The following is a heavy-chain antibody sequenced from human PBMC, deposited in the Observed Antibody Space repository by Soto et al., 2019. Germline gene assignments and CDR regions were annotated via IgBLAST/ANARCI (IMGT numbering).Heavy chain of an antibody. Sequence: EVQLVQSGAEVKKPGESLKISCKGSGYSFTSYWIGWVRQMPGKGLEWMGIIYPGDSDTRYSPSFQGQVTISADKSISTAYLQWSSLKASDTAMYYCARATMVRGVENKHDGDYYYYYGMDVWGQGTTVTVSS. CDR1: GYSFTSYW. CDR2: IYPGDSDT. J-gene: IGHJ6*02. D-gene: IGHD3-10*01. V-gene: IGHV5-51*01. CDR3: ARATMVRGVENKHDGDYYYYYGMDV.